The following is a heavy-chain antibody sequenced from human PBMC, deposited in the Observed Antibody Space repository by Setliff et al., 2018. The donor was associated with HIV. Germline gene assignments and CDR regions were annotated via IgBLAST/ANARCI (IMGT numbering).Heavy chain of an antibody. V-gene: IGHV4-59*12. CDR2: IYWTGKT. CDR3: AKISPRGYSDITTGRLTDPFDV. D-gene: IGHD3-9*01. Sequence: SETLSLTCTVSDSAMDSYYWSWVRQSPGRGLEYIGYIYWTGKTDYNPSLKSRVTISLDTSGNQFSLKLNSVTGAGTAVYYCAKISPRGYSDITTGRLTDPFDVWGPGTMVTVS. CDR1: DSAMDSYY. J-gene: IGHJ3*01.